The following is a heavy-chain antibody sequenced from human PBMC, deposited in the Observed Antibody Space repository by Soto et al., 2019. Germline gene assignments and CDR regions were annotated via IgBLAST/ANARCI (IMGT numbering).Heavy chain of an antibody. J-gene: IGHJ4*02. CDR2: IIPILGIA. CDR3: ARVKSTYGDGCDYFAY. Sequence: SVKVSCKASGGTFSSYTISWVRQAPGQGLEWMGRIIPILGIANYAQKFQGRVTITADKSTSTAYMELSSLRSEDTAVYYCARVKSTYGDGCDYFAYWAQGTPDT. D-gene: IGHD4-17*01. V-gene: IGHV1-69*02. CDR1: GGTFSSYT.